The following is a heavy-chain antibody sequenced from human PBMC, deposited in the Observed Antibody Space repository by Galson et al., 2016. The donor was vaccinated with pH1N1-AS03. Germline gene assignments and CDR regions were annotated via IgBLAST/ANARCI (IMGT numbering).Heavy chain of an antibody. CDR3: ARDRSYDQMGDAFYL. V-gene: IGHV3-30*09. D-gene: IGHD3-22*01. J-gene: IGHJ3*01. Sequence: SLRLSCAASGYTFSTFALHWDRQAPGKGLEALAFISHDGNNRYYTQSVRGRFAISRDNSKNTLYLQMNSLRPGGTAGYYCARDRSYDQMGDAFYLWGQGTMVTVSS. CDR1: GYTFSTFA. CDR2: ISHDGNNR.